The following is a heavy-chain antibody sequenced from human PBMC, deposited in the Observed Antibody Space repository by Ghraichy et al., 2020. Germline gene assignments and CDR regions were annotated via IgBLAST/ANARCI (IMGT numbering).Heavy chain of an antibody. CDR3: VRACSGGNCYTSNWFDP. CDR1: GYRFSSYG. Sequence: ASLKVSCKASGYRFSSYGIGWVRQAPGQGLEWMGWISAYNGDTKSAQKFQGRVTMTTDTSTSTAYMELRSLRSDDTAVYYCVRACSGGNCYTSNWFDPWGQGTLVTVSS. D-gene: IGHD2-15*01. J-gene: IGHJ5*02. V-gene: IGHV1-18*01. CDR2: ISAYNGDT.